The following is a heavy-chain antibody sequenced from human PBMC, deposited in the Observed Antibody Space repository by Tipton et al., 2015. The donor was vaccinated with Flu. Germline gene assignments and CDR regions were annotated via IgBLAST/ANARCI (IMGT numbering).Heavy chain of an antibody. CDR2: INHSGST. J-gene: IGHJ3*02. CDR3: ASQYSSSWYAAFDI. D-gene: IGHD6-13*01. CDR1: GGSFSGYY. Sequence: LRLSCAVYGGSFSGYYWSWIRQPPGKGLEWIGEINHSGSTNYNPSLKSRVTISVDTSKNQFSLKLSSVTAADTAVYYCASQYSSSWYAAFDIWGQGKMVTVSS. V-gene: IGHV4-34*01.